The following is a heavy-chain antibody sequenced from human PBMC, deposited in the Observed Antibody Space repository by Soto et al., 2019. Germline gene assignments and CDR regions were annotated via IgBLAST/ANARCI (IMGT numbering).Heavy chain of an antibody. Sequence: QVQLQESGPGLVKPSQTLSLTCTVSGGSISSGGYYWSWIRQHPGKGLEWIGYIYYSGSTYYNPSLAGCVTTSVDPSKTQFSVKLSSVTAADTAVYYCAREEGYCSSTSCYRASRPSDYWGQGTLVTVSS. CDR1: GGSISSGGYY. D-gene: IGHD2-2*02. J-gene: IGHJ4*02. V-gene: IGHV4-31*03. CDR2: IYYSGST. CDR3: AREEGYCSSTSCYRASRPSDY.